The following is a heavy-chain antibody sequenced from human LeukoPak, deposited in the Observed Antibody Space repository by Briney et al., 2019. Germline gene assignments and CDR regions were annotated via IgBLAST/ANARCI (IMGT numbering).Heavy chain of an antibody. Sequence: GGSLRLSCATSGFTFSDYWMHWVRQPPGEGLQWVADIKQDGSEKHFANSVRGRFTISRDNARNSLYLQMNSLRAEDTAVYYCVRGNYYWAGPSWGQGTLVTVSS. V-gene: IGHV3-7*01. CDR3: VRGNYYWAGPS. D-gene: IGHD3-10*01. CDR1: GFTFSDYW. J-gene: IGHJ4*02. CDR2: IKQDGSEK.